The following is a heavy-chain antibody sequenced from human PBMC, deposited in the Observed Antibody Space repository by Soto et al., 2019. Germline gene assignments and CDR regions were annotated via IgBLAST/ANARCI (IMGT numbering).Heavy chain of an antibody. CDR3: ARDRVGLYSSSWGSSFDI. D-gene: IGHD6-13*01. CDR2: ISYDGSNK. J-gene: IGHJ3*02. CDR1: GFTFSSYA. Sequence: QVQLVESGGGVVQPGRSLRLSCAASGFTFSSYAMHWVRQAPGKGLEWVAVISYDGSNKYYADSVKGRFTISRDNPKNTLYLQMNSLRAEDTAVYYCARDRVGLYSSSWGSSFDIWGQGTMVTVSS. V-gene: IGHV3-30-3*01.